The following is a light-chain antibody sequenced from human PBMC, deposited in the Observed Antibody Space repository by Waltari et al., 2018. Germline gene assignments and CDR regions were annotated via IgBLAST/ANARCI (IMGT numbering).Light chain of an antibody. CDR3: QQSYTTAYT. CDR1: QSISSS. V-gene: IGKV1-39*01. J-gene: IGKJ2*01. CDR2: VAS. Sequence: IQMTQSPSSLSASVGDRFTITCRASQSISSSLNWYQQIPGKAPKLLIYVASTLQSGVPSRFSGSGSGTDFSLTISSLQPEDFATYYCQQSYTTAYTFGQGTKLEIK.